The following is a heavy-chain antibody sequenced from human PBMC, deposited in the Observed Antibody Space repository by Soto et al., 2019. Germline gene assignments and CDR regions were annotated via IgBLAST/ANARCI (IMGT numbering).Heavy chain of an antibody. CDR1: GFTFSSYW. J-gene: IGHJ4*02. V-gene: IGHV3-74*01. Sequence: EVQLVESGGGLVQPGGSLRLSCAASGFTFSSYWMHWVRQAPGKGLVWVSRITSDGSDTAYADSVKGRFTISRDNAKNTLILQLNRLRAEDMAVYYSAREKVPFNGAGSFAYWGQGTRVNVSS. CDR2: ITSDGSDT. D-gene: IGHD3-10*01. CDR3: AREKVPFNGAGSFAY.